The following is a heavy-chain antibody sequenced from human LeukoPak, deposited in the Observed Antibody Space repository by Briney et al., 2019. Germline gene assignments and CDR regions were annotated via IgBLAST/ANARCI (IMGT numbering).Heavy chain of an antibody. D-gene: IGHD2-15*01. V-gene: IGHV1-46*01. CDR3: AREWDIYSPEAGATNGHPHFDY. CDR1: GYTFTSYY. J-gene: IGHJ4*02. Sequence: ASVKVSCKASGYTFTSYYMHWVRQAPGQGLEWMGIINPSGGSTSYAQKFQGRVTMTRDTSTSTVYMELSSLKSEDTAVYYCAREWDIYSPEAGATNGHPHFDYWGQGTLATVSS. CDR2: INPSGGST.